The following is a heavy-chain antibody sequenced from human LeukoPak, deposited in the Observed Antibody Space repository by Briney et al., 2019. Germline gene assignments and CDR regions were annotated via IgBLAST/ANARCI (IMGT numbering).Heavy chain of an antibody. D-gene: IGHD6-13*01. CDR1: GYAFTGYY. CDR2: INPNSGGT. J-gene: IGHJ5*02. CDR3: ARGEALYSSIWYLTTEGFDP. V-gene: IGHV1-2*02. Sequence: ASVKVSCKASGYAFTGYYMHWVRQAPGQGLEWMGWINPNSGGTNYAQKFQGRVTMTRDTSISTAYMELSRLRSDDTAVYYCARGEALYSSIWYLTTEGFDPWGQGTLVTVSS.